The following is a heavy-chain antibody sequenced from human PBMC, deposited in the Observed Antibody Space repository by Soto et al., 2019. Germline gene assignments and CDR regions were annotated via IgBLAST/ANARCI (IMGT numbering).Heavy chain of an antibody. CDR1: GLTFSNYA. CDR2: ISGSGGTT. CDR3: AKSIETTYCSGGSCYDWGEYFQP. D-gene: IGHD2-15*01. V-gene: IGHV3-23*01. Sequence: GGSLRLSCAASGLTFSNYAMSWVRQAPGKGLEWVSSISGSGGTTKYADSVKGRFTVSRDNSRNTLYLQMSSLRAEDTAVYYCAKSIETTYCSGGSCYDWGEYFQPWGQGTLVTVS. J-gene: IGHJ1*01.